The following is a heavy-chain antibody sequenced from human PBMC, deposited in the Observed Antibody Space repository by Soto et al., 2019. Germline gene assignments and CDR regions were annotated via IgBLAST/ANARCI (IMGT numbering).Heavy chain of an antibody. J-gene: IGHJ5*02. CDR2: ISANNGNT. CDR1: GYTFTTSG. CDR3: AKCGNWNYASES. Sequence: QVQLVQSGAEVKKPGASVKVSCKASGYTFTTSGITWVRQAPGQGLEWMGWISANNGNTNYAQNVQGRLTMTTDTSTSTAYMELRSLTTDDTAVYYCAKCGNWNYASESWGQETLVTVS. D-gene: IGHD1-7*01. V-gene: IGHV1-18*01.